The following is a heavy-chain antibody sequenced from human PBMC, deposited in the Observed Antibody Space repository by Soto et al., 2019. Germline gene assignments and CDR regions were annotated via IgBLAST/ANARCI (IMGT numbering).Heavy chain of an antibody. Sequence: GESLKISCKGSGYSFTSYWIGWVRQMPGKGLEWMGIIYPGDSDTRYSPSFQGQVTISADKSISTAYLQWSSLKASDTAMYYCARHRDYGDYVSGIDYWGQGTLVTVSS. J-gene: IGHJ4*02. CDR3: ARHRDYGDYVSGIDY. CDR1: GYSFTSYW. V-gene: IGHV5-51*01. D-gene: IGHD4-17*01. CDR2: IYPGDSDT.